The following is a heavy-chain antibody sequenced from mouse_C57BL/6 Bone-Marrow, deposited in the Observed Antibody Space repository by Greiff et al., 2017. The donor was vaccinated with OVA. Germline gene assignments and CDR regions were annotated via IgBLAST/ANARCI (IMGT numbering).Heavy chain of an antibody. CDR2: ISSGGSYT. Sequence: EVKLMESGGDLVKPGGSLKLSCAASGFTFSSYGMSWVRQTPDKRLEWVATISSGGSYTYYPDSVKGRFTISRDNAKNTLYLQMSSLKSEDTAIYYCARHYYGSSYRYFDVWGTGTTVTVSS. CDR1: GFTFSSYG. D-gene: IGHD1-1*01. V-gene: IGHV5-6*01. CDR3: ARHYYGSSYRYFDV. J-gene: IGHJ1*03.